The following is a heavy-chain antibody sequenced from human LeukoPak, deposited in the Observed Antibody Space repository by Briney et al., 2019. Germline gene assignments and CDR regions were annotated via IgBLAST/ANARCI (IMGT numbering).Heavy chain of an antibody. CDR2: IYYSGST. Sequence: SETLSLTCTVSGGSISSYYWSWIRQPPGKGLEWIGYIYYSGSTNYNPSLKSRVTISVDTSKNQFSLKLSSVTAADTAVYYCAREDYGSGSYWGAFDIWGQGTMVTVSS. CDR1: GGSISSYY. J-gene: IGHJ3*02. D-gene: IGHD3-10*01. V-gene: IGHV4-59*01. CDR3: AREDYGSGSYWGAFDI.